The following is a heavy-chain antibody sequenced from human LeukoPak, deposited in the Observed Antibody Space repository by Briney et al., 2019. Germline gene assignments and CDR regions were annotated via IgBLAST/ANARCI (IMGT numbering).Heavy chain of an antibody. D-gene: IGHD1-20*01. CDR2: IHSSGDYI. CDR3: AREYNSRATFDY. CDR1: ASGVTFTSHS. Sequence: PGGSLRLSCAASASGVTFTSHSMNWVRQAPGKGLEWISYIHSSGDYIFYADSVNGRFTVSRDNARNSLYLQMNSLRAEDTAIYYCAREYNSRATFDYWGQGTLVTVSS. J-gene: IGHJ4*02. V-gene: IGHV3-21*05.